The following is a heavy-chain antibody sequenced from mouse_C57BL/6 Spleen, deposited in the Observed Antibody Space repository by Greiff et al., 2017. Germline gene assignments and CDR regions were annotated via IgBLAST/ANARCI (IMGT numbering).Heavy chain of an antibody. CDR3: TRDKGIPFAY. CDR1: GFTFSSYA. V-gene: IGHV5-9-1*02. Sequence: DVHLVESGEGLVKPGGSLKLSCAASGFTFSSYAMSWVRQTPEKRLEWVAYISSGGDYIYYADTVKGRFTISRDNARNTLYLQMSSLKSEDTAMYYCTRDKGIPFAYWGQGTLVTVSA. J-gene: IGHJ3*01. CDR2: ISSGGDYI.